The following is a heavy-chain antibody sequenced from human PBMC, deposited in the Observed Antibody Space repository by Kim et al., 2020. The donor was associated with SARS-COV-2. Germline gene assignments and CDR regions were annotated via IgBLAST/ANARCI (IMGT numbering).Heavy chain of an antibody. D-gene: IGHD3-16*02. V-gene: IGHV1-18*01. CDR3: ARDRAPSGYVGGRHRYAPKSVAIDV. Sequence: ASVKVSCKASGYTFISYGINWVRQAPGQGLEWMGWISGYNGNTNYAQKFQGRVTMTTDTSTNTAFIELRSLRYDDTAVYYCARDRAPSGYVGGRHRYAPKSVAIDVWGHGTPVTVSS. J-gene: IGHJ6*02. CDR2: ISGYNGNT. CDR1: GYTFISYG.